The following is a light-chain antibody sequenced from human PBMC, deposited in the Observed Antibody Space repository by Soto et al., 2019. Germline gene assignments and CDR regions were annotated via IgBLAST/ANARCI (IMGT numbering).Light chain of an antibody. CDR3: QQYGLLPRT. CDR1: QNISSRY. CDR2: GAS. V-gene: IGKV3-20*01. Sequence: DIVLAQSPGSLSFSPRERATLSCRASQNISSRYVAWYQQKPGQAPRLLISGASSRAAGIPDRFSGGGSGPDFTLTIARLEAEDFVVYYCQQYGLLPRTFGQGTKVDIK. J-gene: IGKJ1*01.